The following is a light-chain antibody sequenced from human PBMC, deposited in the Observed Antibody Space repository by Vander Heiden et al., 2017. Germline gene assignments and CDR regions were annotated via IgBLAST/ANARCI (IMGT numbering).Light chain of an antibody. CDR3: QQSYSTPLWT. CDR2: AAA. Sequence: DIQMTQSPSSLSASVGDRVTITCRASQSISSYLNWYQQKPGTAPKLLIYAAASLQSGVPSRFSGSGSGTDVTLTISSLQPEDFATYYCQQSYSTPLWTFGQGTKVEIK. J-gene: IGKJ1*01. CDR1: QSISSY. V-gene: IGKV1-39*01.